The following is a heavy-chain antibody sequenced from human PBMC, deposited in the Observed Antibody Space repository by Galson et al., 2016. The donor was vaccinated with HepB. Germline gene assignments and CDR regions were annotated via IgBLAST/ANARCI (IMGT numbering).Heavy chain of an antibody. V-gene: IGHV3-7*01. CDR1: GLTFSTYW. CDR3: AKWNFAADL. D-gene: IGHD1-7*01. J-gene: IGHJ3*01. Sequence: SLRLSCAASGLTFSTYWMNWVRQAPGKGLEWVANLNQDGSLKYYAGSVRGRFTISRDNAKESVYLQMNSLRAEDTAVYYCAKWNFAADLWGQGTVVTVSS. CDR2: LNQDGSLK.